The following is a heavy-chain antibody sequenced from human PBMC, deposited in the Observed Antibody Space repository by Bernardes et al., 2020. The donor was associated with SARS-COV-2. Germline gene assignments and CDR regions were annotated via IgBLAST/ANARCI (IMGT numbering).Heavy chain of an antibody. V-gene: IGHV1-18*01. J-gene: IGHJ4*02. Sequence: ASVKVSCKASGYTFSSFGISWVRQAPGQGLEWMGWISAYNGNTNYEHKLQGRVTMTTYRSTATAYMELRSLRSDDTAVYYCARDNLRYGDLRVGFDYWGQGTLATGPS. CDR1: GYTFSSFG. CDR2: ISAYNGNT. D-gene: IGHD4-17*01. CDR3: ARDNLRYGDLRVGFDY.